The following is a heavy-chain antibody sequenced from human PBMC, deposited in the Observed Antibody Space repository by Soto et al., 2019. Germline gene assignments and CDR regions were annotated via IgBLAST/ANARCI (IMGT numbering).Heavy chain of an antibody. D-gene: IGHD1-26*01. Sequence: QVQLQQWGAGLLKPSETLSLTCAVYGGSLSGYYWSWIRQPPGKALEWIGEFIHSGNSSYNPSLKSRVTISVDTSKNPLSLNLSSVTAADTAMYYCARHHVRGRTILGAAEFWGQGTLVTVSS. CDR2: FIHSGNS. CDR3: ARHHVRGRTILGAAEF. V-gene: IGHV4-34*12. J-gene: IGHJ1*01. CDR1: GGSLSGYY.